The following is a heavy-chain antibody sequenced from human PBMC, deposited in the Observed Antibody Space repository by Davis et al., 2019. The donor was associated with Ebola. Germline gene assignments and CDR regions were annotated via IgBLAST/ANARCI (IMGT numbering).Heavy chain of an antibody. J-gene: IGHJ3*02. D-gene: IGHD2-15*01. V-gene: IGHV4-39*01. CDR2: IYYSGST. CDR3: ARHGMGGGTLNTAFDI. Sequence: MPSETLSLTCTVSGGSISSSSYYWGWIRQPPGKGLEWIGSIYYSGSTYYNPSLKSRVTISVDTSKNQFSLKLSSVTAADTAVYYCARHGMGGGTLNTAFDIWGQGTMVTVSS. CDR1: GGSISSSSYY.